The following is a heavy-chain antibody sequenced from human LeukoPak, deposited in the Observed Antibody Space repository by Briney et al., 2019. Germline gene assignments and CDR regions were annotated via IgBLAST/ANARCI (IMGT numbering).Heavy chain of an antibody. CDR1: GFTFSSYG. D-gene: IGHD4-17*01. CDR3: ARDRSYGSFDY. J-gene: IGHJ4*02. CDR2: IQYDGSKK. Sequence: PGGSLRLSCAASGFTFSSYGMHWGRQAPGKGLEWVGGIQYDGSKKYYGDSVKGRFTISRDDSKNTLYLQMNSLRAEDTAVYYCARDRSYGSFDYWGQGTLVTVSS. V-gene: IGHV3-33*01.